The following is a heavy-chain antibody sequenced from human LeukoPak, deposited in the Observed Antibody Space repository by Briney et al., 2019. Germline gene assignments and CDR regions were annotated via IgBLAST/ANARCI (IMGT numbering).Heavy chain of an antibody. D-gene: IGHD4-17*01. CDR2: ISAYNGNT. J-gene: IGHJ1*01. CDR1: GYTFTSYG. CDR3: ARSDYGDYVAGEYFQH. Sequence: GASVKVSCKASGYTFTSYGISWVRQAPGQGLEWMGWISAYNGNTNYAQKLQGRVTMTTDTSTSTAYMELRSPRSDDTAVYYCARSDYGDYVAGEYFQHWGQGTLVTVSS. V-gene: IGHV1-18*01.